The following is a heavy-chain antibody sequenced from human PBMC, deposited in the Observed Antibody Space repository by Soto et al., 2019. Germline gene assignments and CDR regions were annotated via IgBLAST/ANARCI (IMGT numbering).Heavy chain of an antibody. Sequence: QVQLVQSGAEVKKPGSAVKVSCKASGGTFSSYAISWVRQAPGQGLEWMGGIIPIFGTANYAQKFQGRVTITADDSTSKAYVELSSLRSEDTAVYYCARVLPGSSGYSDNRFDPWGQGTLVTVSS. CDR2: IIPIFGTA. V-gene: IGHV1-69*01. CDR1: GGTFSSYA. CDR3: ARVLPGSSGYSDNRFDP. D-gene: IGHD3-22*01. J-gene: IGHJ5*02.